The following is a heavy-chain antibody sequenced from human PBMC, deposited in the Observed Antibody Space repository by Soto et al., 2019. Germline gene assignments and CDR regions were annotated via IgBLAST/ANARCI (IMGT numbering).Heavy chain of an antibody. D-gene: IGHD2-21*01. CDR2: IDPSDSYT. CDR3: AVVRHIVVVPYAFDI. J-gene: IGHJ3*02. V-gene: IGHV5-10-1*01. Sequence: ESLKVSCKGSGYRFASYWISWVRQMPGKGLEWMGRIDPSDSYTNYSPSFQGHVTISADKSISTAYLQWSSLKASDTAMYYCAVVRHIVVVPYAFDIWGQGTLVTVSS. CDR1: GYRFASYW.